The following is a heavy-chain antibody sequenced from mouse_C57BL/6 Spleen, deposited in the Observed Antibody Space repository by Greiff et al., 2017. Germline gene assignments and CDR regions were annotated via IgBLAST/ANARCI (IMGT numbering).Heavy chain of an antibody. D-gene: IGHD1-1*01. CDR3: ARRRYGSSLDY. CDR1: GYAFSSSW. Sequence: VQLQQSGPELVKPGASVKISCKASGYAFSSSWMNWVKQRPGKGLEWIGRIYPGDGDTNYNGKFKGKATLTADKSSSTAYMQLSSLTSEDSAVYFCARRRYGSSLDYWGQGTTLTVSS. J-gene: IGHJ2*01. V-gene: IGHV1-82*01. CDR2: IYPGDGDT.